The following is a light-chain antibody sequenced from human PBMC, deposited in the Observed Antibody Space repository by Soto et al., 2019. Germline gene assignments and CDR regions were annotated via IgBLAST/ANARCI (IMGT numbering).Light chain of an antibody. CDR3: ISYAGSNNFV. Sequence: QSVLTQPPSASGSPGQSVTISCTGTSSDVGGYNYVSWYQQHPGKAPKFMIYEVSKGPSGVPDRFSGSKSGNTASLTVSGLQAEDEADYYCISYAGSNNFVFGTGTKVTVL. J-gene: IGLJ1*01. CDR2: EVS. CDR1: SSDVGGYNY. V-gene: IGLV2-8*01.